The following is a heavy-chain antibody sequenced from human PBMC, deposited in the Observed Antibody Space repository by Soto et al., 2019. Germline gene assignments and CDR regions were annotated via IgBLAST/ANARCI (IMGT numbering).Heavy chain of an antibody. CDR1: GYTLTELS. V-gene: IGHV1-24*01. Sequence: ASVKVSCKVSGYTLTELSMHWVRQAPGKGLEWMGGFDPEDGETIYAQKFQGRVTMTGDTSTDTAYMELSSLRSEDTAVYYCATLDSSGYYNNWFDPWGQGTLVTVSS. CDR2: FDPEDGET. J-gene: IGHJ5*02. D-gene: IGHD3-22*01. CDR3: ATLDSSGYYNNWFDP.